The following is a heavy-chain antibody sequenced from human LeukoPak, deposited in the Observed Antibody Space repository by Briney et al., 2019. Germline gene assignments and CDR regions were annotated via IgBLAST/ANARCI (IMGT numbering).Heavy chain of an antibody. Sequence: ASVKVSSKVSRYTLTELSMHWVRQAPGKGVEWMGGFDPEDGETIYAQKFQGRVTMTEDTTTDTAYMELSSLRSEDTAVYYCATALVGATFFDYWGQGTLVTVSS. CDR2: FDPEDGET. J-gene: IGHJ4*02. CDR3: ATALVGATFFDY. V-gene: IGHV1-24*01. CDR1: RYTLTELS. D-gene: IGHD1-26*01.